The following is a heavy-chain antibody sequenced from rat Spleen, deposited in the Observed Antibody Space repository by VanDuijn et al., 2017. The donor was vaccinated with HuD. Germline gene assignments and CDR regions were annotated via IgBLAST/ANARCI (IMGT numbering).Heavy chain of an antibody. CDR2: ISSGGNT. CDR3: TRGASRFDY. V-gene: IGHV2S12*01. CDR1: GFSLIRNG. D-gene: IGHD3-8*01. J-gene: IGHJ2*01. Sequence: QVQLKESGPGLVQPSQTLSLTCIVSGFSLIRNGVSWVRQPPGQGLEWIASISSGGNTYYNSPLKSRLSISRDTSKSQVFLKMNSLQTEDTAIYFCTRGASRFDYWGQGIMVTVSS.